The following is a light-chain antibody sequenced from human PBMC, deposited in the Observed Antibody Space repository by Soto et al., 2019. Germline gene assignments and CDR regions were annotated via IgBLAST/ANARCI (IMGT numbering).Light chain of an antibody. V-gene: IGKV3-15*01. CDR3: QQYHNLPPWT. Sequence: EIVMTQSPVTLSVSPGERATLSGRASQSISSNLAWHQQKPGQAPRLLIYSASTRATGIPARFSGSGSGTEFTLTISSLQSEDFAVYHCQQYHNLPPWTFGQGTKVDI. J-gene: IGKJ1*01. CDR2: SAS. CDR1: QSISSN.